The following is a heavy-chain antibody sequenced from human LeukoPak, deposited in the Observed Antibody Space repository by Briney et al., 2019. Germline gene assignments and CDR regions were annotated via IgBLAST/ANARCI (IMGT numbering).Heavy chain of an antibody. J-gene: IGHJ4*02. Sequence: PGGSLRLSCVASGFTFSSYSMNWVRQAPGKGLEWVSTLTGSGGSTYYADSVKGRFTISRDNSKNTLYLQMNSLRAEDTAVYYCAKRTYYSDSSSYRAFDYWGQGTLVTVSS. D-gene: IGHD3-22*01. CDR2: LTGSGGST. V-gene: IGHV3-23*01. CDR3: AKRTYYSDSSSYRAFDY. CDR1: GFTFSSYS.